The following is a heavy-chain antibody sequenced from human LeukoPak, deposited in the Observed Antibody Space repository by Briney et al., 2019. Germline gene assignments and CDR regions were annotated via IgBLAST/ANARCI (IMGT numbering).Heavy chain of an antibody. CDR3: ARFWETAAGTDY. V-gene: IGHV1-69*04. J-gene: IGHJ4*02. CDR2: IIPILGIA. CDR1: GGTFSSYA. D-gene: IGHD6-13*01. Sequence: ASVKVSCKASGGTFSSYAISWVRQAPGQGLEWMGRIIPILGIANYAQKFQGRVTMTRDTSISTAYMELSRLRSDDTAVYYCARFWETAAGTDYWGQGTLVTVSS.